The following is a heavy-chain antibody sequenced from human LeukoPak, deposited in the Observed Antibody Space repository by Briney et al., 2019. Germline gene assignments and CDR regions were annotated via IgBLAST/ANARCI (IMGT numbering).Heavy chain of an antibody. Sequence: ASVKVSCKASGYTFTTHYIHWVRQAPGQGLEWMGIINPIGGTTDYAQKFQGRVTMTRDTSTSTVYMELSSLRSEDTAVYYCARQQGLQNLNFDYWGQGTLVTVSS. V-gene: IGHV1-46*01. CDR3: ARQQGLQNLNFDY. CDR1: GYTFTTHY. D-gene: IGHD4-11*01. J-gene: IGHJ4*02. CDR2: INPIGGTT.